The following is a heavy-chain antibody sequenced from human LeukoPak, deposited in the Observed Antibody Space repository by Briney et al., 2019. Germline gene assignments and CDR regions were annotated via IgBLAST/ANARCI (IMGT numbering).Heavy chain of an antibody. CDR2: ISYDGSHE. Sequence: GRSLRLSCAASGFTFSSYAMHWVRQAPGKGLEWVAVISYDGSHEYYADSVKGRFTISRDNSKNTLYLQMNNLRPEDTAIYYCTKEVHYDDSDSYFYYMDVWGKGTTVTVSS. J-gene: IGHJ6*03. V-gene: IGHV3-30*04. CDR1: GFTFSSYA. D-gene: IGHD3-22*01. CDR3: TKEVHYDDSDSYFYYMDV.